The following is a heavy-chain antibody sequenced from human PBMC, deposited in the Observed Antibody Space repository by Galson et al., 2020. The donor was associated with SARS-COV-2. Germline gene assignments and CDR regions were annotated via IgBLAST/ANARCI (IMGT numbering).Heavy chain of an antibody. CDR3: AREHTIRFGGVIATEESYYYYGLDV. J-gene: IGHJ6*02. Sequence: QLGESLKISCADSGFTFSSYAMHWVRQAPGKGLEWVALISYDGGDKYYADSVKGRFTISRDNSKNTLYLQMNSLRAEDTALYYCAREHTIRFGGVIATEESYYYYGLDVWGQGTTVTVSS. D-gene: IGHD3-16*02. CDR2: ISYDGGDK. V-gene: IGHV3-30*04. CDR1: GFTFSSYA.